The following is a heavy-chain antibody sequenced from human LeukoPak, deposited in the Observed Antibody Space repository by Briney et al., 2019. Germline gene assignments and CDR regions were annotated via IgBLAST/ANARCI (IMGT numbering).Heavy chain of an antibody. CDR2: ISYDGSNK. Sequence: PGGSLRLSCAASRFTFSSYAMHWVRHAPGKGLEWVAVISYDGSNKYYGGSVKGRFTITRDNSKNTLYLQMNSLRGEDTAIYYCAKDAQTTLDYWGQGTLVTVSS. CDR3: AKDAQTTLDY. V-gene: IGHV3-30*04. J-gene: IGHJ4*02. D-gene: IGHD1-1*01. CDR1: RFTFSSYA.